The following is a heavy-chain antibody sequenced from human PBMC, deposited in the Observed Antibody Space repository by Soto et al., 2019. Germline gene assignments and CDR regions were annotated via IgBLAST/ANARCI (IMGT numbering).Heavy chain of an antibody. D-gene: IGHD2-15*01. J-gene: IGHJ3*02. CDR2: IYYSGST. V-gene: IGHV4-59*08. CDR1: GGSISSYY. Sequence: SETLSLTCTVSGGSISSYYWSWIRQPPGKGLEWIGYIYYSGSTNYNPSLKSRVTISVDTSKNQFSLKLSSVTAADTAVYYCARQYCSGGSCYSSAFDIWGQGTMVTVSS. CDR3: ARQYCSGGSCYSSAFDI.